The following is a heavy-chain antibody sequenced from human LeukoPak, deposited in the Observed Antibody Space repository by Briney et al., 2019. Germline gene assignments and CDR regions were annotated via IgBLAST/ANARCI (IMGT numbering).Heavy chain of an antibody. CDR3: ANYDFWSGYPLT. D-gene: IGHD3-3*01. CDR1: GFAFSDYA. V-gene: IGHV3-23*01. J-gene: IGHJ4*02. Sequence: GGSLRLSCAASGFAFSDYAISWVRQAPGKGLEWVSAITDSGGATYYADSVKGRFTISRDNAKNSLYLQMNSLRAEDTAVYYCANYDFWSGYPLTWGQGTLVTVSS. CDR2: ITDSGGAT.